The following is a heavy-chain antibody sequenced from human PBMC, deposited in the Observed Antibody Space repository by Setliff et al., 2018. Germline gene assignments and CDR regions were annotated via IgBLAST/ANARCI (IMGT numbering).Heavy chain of an antibody. CDR2: IYHSGST. D-gene: IGHD5-18*01. J-gene: IGHJ5*02. CDR3: ASSRGQLRYSYGPNWFDP. CDR1: GGSISSHY. V-gene: IGHV4-38-2*02. Sequence: SETLSLTCTVSGGSISSHYWGWIRQPPGKGLEWIGSIYHSGSTYYNPSLKSRVTISVDTSKNQFSLKLSSVTAADTAVYYCASSRGQLRYSYGPNWFDPWGQGTLVTVSS.